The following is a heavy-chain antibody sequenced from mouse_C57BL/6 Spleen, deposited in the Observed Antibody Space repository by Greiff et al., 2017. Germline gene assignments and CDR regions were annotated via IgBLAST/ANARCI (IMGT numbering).Heavy chain of an antibody. CDR2: IDPENGDT. D-gene: IGHD1-1*01. CDR1: GFNIKDDY. CDR3: TVYGRVWYCDV. V-gene: IGHV14-4*01. Sequence: EVKLVESGAELVRPGASVKLSCTASGFNIKDDYMHWVKQRPEQGLEWIGWIDPENGDTEYASKFQGKATITADTSSNTAYLQLSSLTSEDTAVYYCTVYGRVWYCDVWGTGTTVTVSS. J-gene: IGHJ1*03.